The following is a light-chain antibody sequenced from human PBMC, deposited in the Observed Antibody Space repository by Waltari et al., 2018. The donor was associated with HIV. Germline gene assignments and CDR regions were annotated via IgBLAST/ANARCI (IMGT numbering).Light chain of an antibody. CDR3: AAWDDSLNGWV. CDR1: SSNIGVNT. V-gene: IGLV1-44*01. J-gene: IGLJ3*02. CDR2: SNY. Sequence: QSVVTQPPSASGTPGQRVTISCSGSSSNIGVNTVNWYQQLPGTAPKLLIYSNYERPAGVPDRFSGSKSGTSASLAISGLQSEDEAAYFCAAWDDSLNGWVFGGGTTLTVL.